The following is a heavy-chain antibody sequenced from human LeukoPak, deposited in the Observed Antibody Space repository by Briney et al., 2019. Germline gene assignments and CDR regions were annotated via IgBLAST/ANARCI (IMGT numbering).Heavy chain of an antibody. Sequence: PGGPLRLSCAASEFTFSSYWMHWVRQAPGKGLVWVSRINSDGSNTNYADSVKGRFTISRDNAKNTLYLQLNSLRAEDTAVYYCARAAAGAWSIDYWGQGTLVTVSS. CDR3: ARAAAGAWSIDY. CDR1: EFTFSSYW. V-gene: IGHV3-74*01. CDR2: INSDGSNT. D-gene: IGHD6-13*01. J-gene: IGHJ4*02.